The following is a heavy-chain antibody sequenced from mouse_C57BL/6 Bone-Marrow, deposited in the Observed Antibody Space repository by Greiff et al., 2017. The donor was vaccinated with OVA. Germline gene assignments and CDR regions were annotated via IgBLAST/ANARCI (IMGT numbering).Heavy chain of an antibody. Sequence: EVQLVESGGGLVQPGGSLSLSCAASGFTFTDYYMSWVRQPPGKALEWLGFIRNKANGYTTEYSASVKGRFTISRDNSQSILYLQMNALRAEDSATYYCASLSYYGGDYWGQGTSVTVSS. V-gene: IGHV7-3*01. D-gene: IGHD1-1*02. CDR2: IRNKANGYTT. CDR1: GFTFTDYY. CDR3: ASLSYYGGDY. J-gene: IGHJ4*01.